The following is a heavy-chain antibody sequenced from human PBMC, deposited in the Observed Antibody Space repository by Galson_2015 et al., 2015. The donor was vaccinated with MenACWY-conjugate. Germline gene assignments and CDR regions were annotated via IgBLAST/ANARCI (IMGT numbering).Heavy chain of an antibody. D-gene: IGHD2-21*01. CDR1: GFIFNTYW. V-gene: IGHV3-74*01. CDR3: ASSEIVSS. CDR2: ISGDASSS. J-gene: IGHJ5*02. Sequence: SLRLSCAASGFIFNTYWMHWVRQIPGKGLVWVSRISGDASSSYYADSVRGRFTISRDNAKNTLYLQMSSLKVEDSAVYYCASSEIVSSWGRGALVTVSS.